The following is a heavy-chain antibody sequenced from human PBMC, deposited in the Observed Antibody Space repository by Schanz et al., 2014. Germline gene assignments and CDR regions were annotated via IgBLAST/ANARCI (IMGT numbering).Heavy chain of an antibody. D-gene: IGHD6-13*01. CDR1: TSIFNHAW. J-gene: IGHJ5*02. CDR2: IKSKTDGETT. V-gene: IGHV3-15*01. Sequence: EMQLVESGGGLVKPGGSLRLSCAASTSIFNHAWMSWVRQAPGKGLEWLGRIKSKTDGETTDYAAPVKGRFSISRDDSQSTLYLQMNSLKIEDTAVYYCATASSPVREAGAGSSFHLWGQGTLVTVSP. CDR3: ATASSPVREAGAGSSFHL.